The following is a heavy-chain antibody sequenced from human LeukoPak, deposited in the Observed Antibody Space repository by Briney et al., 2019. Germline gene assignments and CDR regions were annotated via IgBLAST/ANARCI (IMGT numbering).Heavy chain of an antibody. CDR2: ISPGGSDT. V-gene: IGHV3-23*01. CDR1: GFTFNNYA. D-gene: IGHD3-22*01. CDR3: AKRGAYESMAAFDY. J-gene: IGHJ4*02. Sequence: GGSLRLSCEVSGFTFNNYAMSWVRQAPGKGLEWVSAISPGGSDTYYIDSVRGRFTISRDNSKSTLYLQMSSLRAEDSAVYYCAKRGAYESMAAFDYWGQGTLVTVSS.